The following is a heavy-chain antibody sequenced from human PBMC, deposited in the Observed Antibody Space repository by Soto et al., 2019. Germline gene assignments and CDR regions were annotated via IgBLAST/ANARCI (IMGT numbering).Heavy chain of an antibody. CDR2: IYYSGST. V-gene: IGHV4-39*02. J-gene: IGHJ6*02. D-gene: IGHD3-3*01. Sequence: PSETLSLTCTVSGGSISGTSYYWGWIRQPPGKGLEWIGSIYYSGSTYYNPSLKSRVTISVDTSKNQFSLKLSSVTAADTAVYYCAGEKLRFLEWLPAGYYYYGMDVWGQGTTVTVS. CDR3: AGEKLRFLEWLPAGYYYYGMDV. CDR1: GGSISGTSYY.